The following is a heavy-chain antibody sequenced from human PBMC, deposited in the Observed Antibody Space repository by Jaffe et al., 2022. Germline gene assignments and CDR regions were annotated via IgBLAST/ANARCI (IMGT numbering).Heavy chain of an antibody. CDR2: FDPEDGET. Sequence: QVQLVQSGAEVKKPGASVKVSCKVSGYTLTELSMHWVRQAPGKGLEWMGGFDPEDGETIYAQKFQGRVTMTEDTSTDTAYMELSSLRSEDTAVYYCATDNPTPFGPRGLPREYSGYRDPAFDIWGQGTMVTVSS. D-gene: IGHD5-12*01. J-gene: IGHJ3*02. V-gene: IGHV1-24*01. CDR3: ATDNPTPFGPRGLPREYSGYRDPAFDI. CDR1: GYTLTELS.